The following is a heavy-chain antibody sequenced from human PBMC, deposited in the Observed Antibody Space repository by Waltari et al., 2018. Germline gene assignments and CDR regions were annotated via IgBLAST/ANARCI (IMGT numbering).Heavy chain of an antibody. CDR3: VKEGVAPGGSDFFDH. J-gene: IGHJ4*02. CDR1: GFGFGDDA. D-gene: IGHD3-3*01. CDR2: INTNGGTT. Sequence: QLVESGGGLVQPGGSLRLSGEASGFGFGDDAWHWVRQAPGGGLVWVARINTNGGTTNYADSVTGRFTISRDNPKNMLYLQMDSLGAQDTAVYYCVKEGVAPGGSDFFDHWGQGTLVTVSP. V-gene: IGHV3-74*01.